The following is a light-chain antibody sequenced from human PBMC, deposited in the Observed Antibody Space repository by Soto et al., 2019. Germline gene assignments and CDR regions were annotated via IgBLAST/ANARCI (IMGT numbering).Light chain of an antibody. CDR2: GNS. Sequence: QSVLTQPPSVSGAPGQRVTISCTGSSSNIGAGYDVHWYQQLPGTAPKLLIYGNSNRPSGVPDRFSGSKSGTSASLAITGLQAGDEADYYCQSYDSSLSAVLFGGGTKLTVL. CDR1: SSNIGAGYD. V-gene: IGLV1-40*01. CDR3: QSYDSSLSAVL. J-gene: IGLJ2*01.